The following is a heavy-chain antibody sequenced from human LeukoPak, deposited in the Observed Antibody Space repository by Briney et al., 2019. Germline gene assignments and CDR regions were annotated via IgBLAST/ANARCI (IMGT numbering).Heavy chain of an antibody. J-gene: IGHJ4*02. CDR1: GFIFSSYD. Sequence: GGSLRLSCAASGFIFSSYDMNWVRQAPGKGLEWVSYISSSGSTIYYADSVKGRFTISRNNAKNSLFLQMISLRAEDTAVYYCARDRYYYDSSAYYEIDYWGQGTLVTVSS. V-gene: IGHV3-48*03. D-gene: IGHD3-22*01. CDR2: ISSSGSTI. CDR3: ARDRYYYDSSAYYEIDY.